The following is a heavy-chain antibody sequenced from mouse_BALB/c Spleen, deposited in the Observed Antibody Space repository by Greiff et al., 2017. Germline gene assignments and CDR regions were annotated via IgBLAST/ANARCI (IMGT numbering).Heavy chain of an antibody. V-gene: IGHV4-1*02. D-gene: IGHD1-1*01. CDR2: INPDSSTI. J-gene: IGHJ4*01. CDR1: GFDFSRYW. Sequence: EASGFDFSRYWMSWVRQAPGKGLEWIGEINPDSSTINYTPSLKDKFIISRDNAKNTLYLQMSKVRSEDTALYYCARRGYYGSRGNDAMDYWGQGTSVTVSA. CDR3: ARRGYYGSRGNDAMDY.